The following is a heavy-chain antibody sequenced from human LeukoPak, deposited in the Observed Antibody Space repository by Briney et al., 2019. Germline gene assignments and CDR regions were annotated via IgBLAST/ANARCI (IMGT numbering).Heavy chain of an antibody. CDR1: GFTFSSYG. CDR3: AIGNEYYFDY. D-gene: IGHD3-10*01. Sequence: GGSLRLSCAASGFTFSSYGMHWVRQAPGKGLEWVADLSYDGSNKYYADAVKGRFTISRDNSKNTLYLQMNSLRAEDTAVYYCAIGNEYYFDYWGQGTLVTVSS. J-gene: IGHJ4*02. CDR2: LSYDGSNK. V-gene: IGHV3-30*03.